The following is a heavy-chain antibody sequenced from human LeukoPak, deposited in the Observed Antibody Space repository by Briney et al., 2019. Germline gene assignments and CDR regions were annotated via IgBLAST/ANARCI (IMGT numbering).Heavy chain of an antibody. CDR3: ARGRRGDYYYYGMEDV. Sequence: SETLSLTCTVSGVSISGGDFYWTWIRQPPGKGLEWIGYIFHSGSTYYNPSLKSRVTISIDTSKNQFSLNLNSVTASDTAVYYCARGRRGDYYYYGMEDVWGQGTTVTVSS. J-gene: IGHJ6*02. D-gene: IGHD5-12*01. CDR1: GVSISGGDFY. V-gene: IGHV4-30-4*01. CDR2: IFHSGST.